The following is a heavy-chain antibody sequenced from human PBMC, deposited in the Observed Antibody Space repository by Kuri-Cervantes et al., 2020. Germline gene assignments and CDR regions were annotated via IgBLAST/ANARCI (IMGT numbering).Heavy chain of an antibody. D-gene: IGHD3-16*01. CDR1: GFTFSSYS. V-gene: IGHV3-21*01. Sequence: GEPLKISRGASGFTFSSYSMNWVRQAPGKGLEWVSSISSSSSYIYYADSVKGRFTISRDNAKNSLYLQMNSLRAEDTALYCCARDHYGGAGFDPWGQGTLVTVSS. CDR2: ISSSSSYI. J-gene: IGHJ5*02. CDR3: ARDHYGGAGFDP.